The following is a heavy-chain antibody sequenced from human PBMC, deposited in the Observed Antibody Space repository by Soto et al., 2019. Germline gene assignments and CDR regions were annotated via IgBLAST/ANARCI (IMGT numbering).Heavy chain of an antibody. Sequence: TSETLSLTCADYGGAGNCYYWNWIRKLTRKRLEWIGEINHTGGTHYNPSLKSRVTMSVDTSKNQFSLRLSSVTAADTAIYYCATRITVFGLLIPPFDPWGKGTQVTVSS. CDR3: ATRITVFGLLIPPFDP. CDR1: GGAGNCYY. J-gene: IGHJ5*02. CDR2: INHTGGT. D-gene: IGHD3-3*01. V-gene: IGHV4-34*01.